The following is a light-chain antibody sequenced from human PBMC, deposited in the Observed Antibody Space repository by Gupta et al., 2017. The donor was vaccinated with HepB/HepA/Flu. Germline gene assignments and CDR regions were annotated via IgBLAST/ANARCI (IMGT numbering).Light chain of an antibody. CDR1: QSVSGS. J-gene: IGKJ5*01. CDR3: QQYYVWPPIT. CDR2: GAS. Sequence: EIVMTQSPATLFVSPGERATLSCRASQSVSGSVAWYQHRPGQPLRLLIYGASTRDTGVPVRFSGSGSGTEFTLTITSRQSEDFALYYCQQYYVWPPITFGQGTRLETK. V-gene: IGKV3-15*01.